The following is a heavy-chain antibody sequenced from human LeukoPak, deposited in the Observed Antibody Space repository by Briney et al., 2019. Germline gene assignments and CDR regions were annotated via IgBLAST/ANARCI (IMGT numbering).Heavy chain of an antibody. V-gene: IGHV3-30*18. D-gene: IGHD1-14*01. CDR2: ISYDANYK. CDR3: AKDRHPARTDGYYFDY. Sequence: GGSLRLSCAASAFPFSTYGMHWVRQAPGKGLEWVAVISYDANYKYYADSVKGRFTISGDNSKNTLYLQMNSLRAEDTAVYYCAKDRHPARTDGYYFDYWGQGTLVTVSS. CDR1: AFPFSTYG. J-gene: IGHJ4*02.